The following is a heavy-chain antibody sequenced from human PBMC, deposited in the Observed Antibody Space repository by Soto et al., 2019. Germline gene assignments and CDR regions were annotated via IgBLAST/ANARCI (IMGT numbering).Heavy chain of an antibody. D-gene: IGHD6-13*01. J-gene: IGHJ6*02. CDR3: ARVRAAAGKNFYYYYYGMDV. CDR2: INHSGST. V-gene: IGHV4-34*01. Sequence: SETLSLTCAVYGGSFSGYYWSWIRQPPGKGLEWIGEINHSGSTNYNPSLKSRVTISVDTSKNQFSLKLSSVTAADTAVYYCARVRAAAGKNFYYYYYGMDVWGQGTTVTVSS. CDR1: GGSFSGYY.